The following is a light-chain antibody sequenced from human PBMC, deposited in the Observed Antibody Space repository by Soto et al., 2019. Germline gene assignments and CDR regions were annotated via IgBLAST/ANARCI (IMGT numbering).Light chain of an antibody. CDR3: QQSYSTPIT. Sequence: DIQMTQSPSTLSASVGARVTITCRASQSISSWLAWYQQKPGKAPKIMIYKASTLKSGVPSRFSGSGSGTDFTLTISSLQPEDVATYYCQQSYSTPITFGQGTRLEIK. CDR1: QSISSW. CDR2: KAS. J-gene: IGKJ5*01. V-gene: IGKV1-5*03.